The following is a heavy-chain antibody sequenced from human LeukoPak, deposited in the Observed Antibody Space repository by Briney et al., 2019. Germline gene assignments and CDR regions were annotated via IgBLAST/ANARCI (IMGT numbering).Heavy chain of an antibody. J-gene: IGHJ6*03. CDR1: GFTFGDYA. Sequence: PGGSLRLSCTASGFTFGDYAMSWFRQAPGKGLEWVGFIRSKAYGGTTEYAASVKGRFTISRDDSKSIAYLQMNSLKTEDTAVYYCTRGDCSSTSCYAGCYYYMDVWGKGTTVTVSS. D-gene: IGHD2-2*01. CDR2: IRSKAYGGTT. CDR3: TRGDCSSTSCYAGCYYYMDV. V-gene: IGHV3-49*03.